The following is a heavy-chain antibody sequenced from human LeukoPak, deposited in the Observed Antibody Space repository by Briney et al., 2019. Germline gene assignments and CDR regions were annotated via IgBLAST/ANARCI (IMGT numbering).Heavy chain of an antibody. J-gene: IGHJ4*02. Sequence: PGRSLRLSCAASEFTFSSYGMHWVRQAPGTGLEWVAVIWSDASNRYYADSVKGRFTISRDNFKKTVYLQMNSLKVEDTAVYYCAKDAQRGFDYSNSLEYWGQGTLVTVSS. V-gene: IGHV3-33*06. CDR3: AKDAQRGFDYSNSLEY. CDR2: IWSDASNR. CDR1: EFTFSSYG. D-gene: IGHD4-11*01.